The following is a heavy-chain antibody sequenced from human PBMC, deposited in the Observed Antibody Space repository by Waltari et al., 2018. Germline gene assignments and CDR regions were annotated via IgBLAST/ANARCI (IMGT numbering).Heavy chain of an antibody. CDR2: IIPTFGTT. V-gene: IGHV1-69*01. Sequence: QVQLVQYGAAVKKPGSSVKVSCKASGGTLSSYPFTWVRQAPGQGLEWMGGIIPTFGTTNYAQNLQGRVTISADESTSTVFLGLSSLRAEDTAVYYCARDFLSGTDYYYYMDVWGKGTTVTVSS. CDR3: ARDFLSGTDYYYYMDV. CDR1: GGTLSSYP. D-gene: IGHD3-3*01. J-gene: IGHJ6*03.